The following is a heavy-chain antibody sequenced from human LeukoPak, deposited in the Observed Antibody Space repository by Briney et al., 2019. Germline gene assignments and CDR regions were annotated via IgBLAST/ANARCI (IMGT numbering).Heavy chain of an antibody. CDR1: GCSISSYY. CDR3: ARPEQWLVQSWFDP. V-gene: IGHV4-59*08. CDR2: SNYSGST. J-gene: IGHJ5*02. D-gene: IGHD6-19*01. Sequence: PSETLSLTCTVSGCSISSYYCSWMRQPPGKRLQWRGYSNYSGSTNYNPSLKSRVTISVDTSKNQFSLTLSSVTAADTAVYYCARPEQWLVQSWFDPYGQGTLVTVYS.